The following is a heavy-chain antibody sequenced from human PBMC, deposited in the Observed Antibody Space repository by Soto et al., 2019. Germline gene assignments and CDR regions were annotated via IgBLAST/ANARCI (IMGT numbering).Heavy chain of an antibody. V-gene: IGHV4-4*07. CDR2: IYSSGST. Sequence: KTSETLSLTCTVSGGTMSSYYWSWIRQPAGKGLEWIGRIYSSGSTDYNPSLKSRVTMSIDTSKNQFSLKLSSVTAVDTAVYFCARVKTVDYYGMGVWGQGTTVTVSS. CDR1: GGTMSSYY. J-gene: IGHJ6*02. CDR3: ARVKTVDYYGMGV.